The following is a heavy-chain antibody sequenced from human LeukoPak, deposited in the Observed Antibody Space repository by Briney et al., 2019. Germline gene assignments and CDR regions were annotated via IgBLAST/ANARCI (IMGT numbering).Heavy chain of an antibody. Sequence: PSETLSLTCAVHGGSFSGYYWSWIRQPPGKGLEWIGEINHSGSTNYNPSLKSRVTISVDTSKNQFSLKLSSVTAADTAVYYCARLYDFWSGYSCWGQGTLVTVSS. CDR3: ARLYDFWSGYSC. CDR1: GGSFSGYY. CDR2: INHSGST. V-gene: IGHV4-34*01. D-gene: IGHD3-3*01. J-gene: IGHJ4*02.